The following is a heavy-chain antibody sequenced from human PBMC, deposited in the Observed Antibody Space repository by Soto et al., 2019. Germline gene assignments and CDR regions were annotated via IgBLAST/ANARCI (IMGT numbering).Heavy chain of an antibody. CDR2: ISGSGTTT. D-gene: IGHD6-19*01. J-gene: IGHJ4*02. CDR1: GFIFSSYA. V-gene: IGHV3-23*01. CDR3: AKTHSGWYPPFDS. Sequence: EVQLLESGGGLVQPGGSLRLSCAASGFIFSSYALSWVRQAPGKGLEWVSAISGSGTTTYYADSVKGRFTFSRDNSTNMLYLQMNSLRAEDTAVYYCAKTHSGWYPPFDSWGQGTLVTVSS.